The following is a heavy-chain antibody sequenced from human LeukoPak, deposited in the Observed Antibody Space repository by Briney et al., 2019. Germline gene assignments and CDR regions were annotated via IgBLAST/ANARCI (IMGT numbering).Heavy chain of an antibody. D-gene: IGHD3-22*01. Sequence: GESLKISCKGSGYSFTSYWIGWVRQMPGKGLGWMGIIYPGDSDTRYSPSFQGQVTISADKSISTAYLQWSSLKASDTAMYYCARPRSYYDSSGYPTYYFDYWGQGTLVTVSS. V-gene: IGHV5-51*01. J-gene: IGHJ4*02. CDR1: GYSFTSYW. CDR3: ARPRSYYDSSGYPTYYFDY. CDR2: IYPGDSDT.